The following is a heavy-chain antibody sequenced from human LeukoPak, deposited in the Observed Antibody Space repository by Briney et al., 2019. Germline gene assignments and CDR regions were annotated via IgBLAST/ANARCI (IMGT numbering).Heavy chain of an antibody. D-gene: IGHD6-13*01. CDR1: GFSLSTSGMC. Sequence: SGPTLVKPTQTLTLTCTFSGFSLSTSGMCVSWIRQPPGKALEWIARIDWDDDKYYSTSLKTRLTISKDTSKNQVVLTMTNMDPVDTATYYCARGSRSSSWYYYGMDVWGQGTTVTVSS. J-gene: IGHJ6*02. V-gene: IGHV2-70*10. CDR3: ARGSRSSSWYYYGMDV. CDR2: IDWDDDK.